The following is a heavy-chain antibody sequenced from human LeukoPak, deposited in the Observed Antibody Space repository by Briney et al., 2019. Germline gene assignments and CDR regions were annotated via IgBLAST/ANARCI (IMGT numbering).Heavy chain of an antibody. D-gene: IGHD1-26*01. Sequence: SQTLSLTCTVSGGSISSGDYYWSWIRQPPGKGLEWIGYIYYSGSTNYNPSLKSRVTISVDTSKNQFSLKLSSVIAADTAVYYCARSLVGATHFDYWGQGTLVTVSS. CDR2: IYYSGST. V-gene: IGHV4-30-4*01. CDR3: ARSLVGATHFDY. J-gene: IGHJ4*02. CDR1: GGSISSGDYY.